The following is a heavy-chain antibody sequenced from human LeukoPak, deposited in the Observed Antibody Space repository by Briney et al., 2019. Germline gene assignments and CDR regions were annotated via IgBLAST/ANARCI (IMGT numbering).Heavy chain of an antibody. CDR1: GYTFTSYA. D-gene: IGHD1-26*01. J-gene: IGHJ3*02. V-gene: IGHV7-4-1*02. CDR2: INTNTGNP. Sequence: ASVKVSCKASGYTFTSYAMNWVRQAPGQGLEWMGWINTNTGNPTYAQGFTGRFVFSLDTSVSTAYLQISSLKAEDTAVYYCAYHPLELGIVGAMDAFDIWGQGTMVTVSS. CDR3: AYHPLELGIVGAMDAFDI.